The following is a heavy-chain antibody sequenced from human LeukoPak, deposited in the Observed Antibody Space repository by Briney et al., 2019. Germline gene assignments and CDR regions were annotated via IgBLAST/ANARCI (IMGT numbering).Heavy chain of an antibody. CDR1: GFTFSSYT. CDR2: ISSSSSYI. D-gene: IGHD1-26*01. J-gene: IGHJ4*02. V-gene: IGHV3-21*01. CDR3: ASEQSGNYYRPFDS. Sequence: GGSLRLSCAASGFTFSSYTMNWVRQAPGKGLEWVSSISSSSSYIYYADSVRGRFTISRDNAKSSLYLRMNSLRAEDTAVYYCASEQSGNYYRPFDSWGQGTLVTVSS.